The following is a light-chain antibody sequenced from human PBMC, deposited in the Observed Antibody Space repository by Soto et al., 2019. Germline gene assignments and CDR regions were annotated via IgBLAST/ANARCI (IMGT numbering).Light chain of an antibody. V-gene: IGKV1-17*02. J-gene: IGKJ5*01. CDR3: QQLNAYPLT. CDR1: QSITTY. CDR2: DVS. Sequence: DIHMTHAPSSLSSSLVDRVTVTCRASQSITTYLNWYQQKPGKVPKLLIFDVSILASGVPSRFSGSGSGTDFTLTISNLQPEDFATYYCQQLNAYPLTFGQGTRLEIK.